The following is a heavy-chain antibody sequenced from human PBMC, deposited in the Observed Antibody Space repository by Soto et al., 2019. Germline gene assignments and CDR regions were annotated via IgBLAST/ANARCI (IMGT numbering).Heavy chain of an antibody. CDR3: ATSQKGYNWNYFDH. D-gene: IGHD1-20*01. Sequence: SETLSLTCAVSGSSISGSYYYWAWLRQSPGKGPEWIGSVFYTGFTSYNPSLESRVSVSVDTSKSQFSLKLSAVTAADTAVYYCATSQKGYNWNYFDHWGQGALVTVSS. V-gene: IGHV4-39*01. CDR2: VFYTGFT. J-gene: IGHJ4*02. CDR1: GSSISGSYYY.